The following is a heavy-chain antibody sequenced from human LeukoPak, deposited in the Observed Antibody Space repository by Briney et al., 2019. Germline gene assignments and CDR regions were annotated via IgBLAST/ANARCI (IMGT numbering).Heavy chain of an antibody. V-gene: IGHV3-53*01. CDR1: GFTVSSNY. CDR3: ARGLVPGFLDY. D-gene: IGHD4-11*01. J-gene: IGHJ4*02. Sequence: GGSLRLSCAASGFTVSSNYMSWVRQAPGKGLEWVSIFHRGDTTYYTDSVKGRFTISRDNSKNTLYLQMNSLRAEDTAVYYCARGLVPGFLDYWGQGTPVTVSS. CDR2: FHRGDTT.